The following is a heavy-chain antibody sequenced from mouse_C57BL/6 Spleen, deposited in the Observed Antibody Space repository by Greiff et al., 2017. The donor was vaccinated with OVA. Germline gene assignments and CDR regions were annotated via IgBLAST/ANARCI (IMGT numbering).Heavy chain of an antibody. CDR3: ARSPIYYYAMDY. V-gene: IGHV1-52*01. CDR2: IDPSDSET. J-gene: IGHJ4*01. CDR1: GYTFTSYW. D-gene: IGHD6-5*01. Sequence: QVQLQQPGAELVRPGSSVKLSCKASGYTFTSYWMHWVKQRPIQGLEWIGNIDPSDSETHYNQKFKDKATLTVDKSSSTAYMQLSSLTSEDSAVYYCARSPIYYYAMDYWGQGTSVTVSS.